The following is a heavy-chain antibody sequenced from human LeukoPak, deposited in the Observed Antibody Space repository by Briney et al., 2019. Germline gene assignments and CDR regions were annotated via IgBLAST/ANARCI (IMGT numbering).Heavy chain of an antibody. CDR3: TSKRYAPFDY. J-gene: IGHJ4*02. CDR2: IRSKANSYAT. CDR1: GFAFSGSA. D-gene: IGHD2-2*01. Sequence: PGGSLRLSCAASGFAFSGSAMHWVRQASGKGLEWVGRIRSKANSYATAYAASVKGRFTISRDDSKNTAYLQMNSLKTEDTAVYYCTSKRYAPFDYWGQGTLVTVSS. V-gene: IGHV3-73*01.